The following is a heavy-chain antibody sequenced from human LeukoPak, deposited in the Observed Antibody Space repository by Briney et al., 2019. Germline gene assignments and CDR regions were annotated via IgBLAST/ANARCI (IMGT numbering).Heavy chain of an antibody. J-gene: IGHJ3*02. CDR3: TRGTVSDAFDI. V-gene: IGHV1-2*06. Sequence: GASVKVSCKASGYTFSGYYMHWVRQAPGQGLEWMGRINPNNGGTNYAQNFQGRVTMTWDTSISAAYMELSRLRSDDTAVYYCTRGTVSDAFDIWGRGTMVTVSS. CDR1: GYTFSGYY. D-gene: IGHD4-17*01. CDR2: INPNNGGT.